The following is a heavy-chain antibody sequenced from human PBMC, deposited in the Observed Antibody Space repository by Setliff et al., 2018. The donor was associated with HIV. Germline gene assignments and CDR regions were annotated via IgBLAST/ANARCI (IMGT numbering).Heavy chain of an antibody. CDR2: IHYSGIT. Sequence: SETLSLTCTVSRDSINGHWWSWIRQPPGKGLEWTGSIHYSGITHYNPSLKSRLTMSVDTSKNQVSLKLTSVTAADTAVYYCARYKCINFAGVGFDIWGQGTVVTVS. CDR1: RDSINGHW. V-gene: IGHV4-59*11. D-gene: IGHD2-8*01. CDR3: ARYKCINFAGVGFDI. J-gene: IGHJ3*02.